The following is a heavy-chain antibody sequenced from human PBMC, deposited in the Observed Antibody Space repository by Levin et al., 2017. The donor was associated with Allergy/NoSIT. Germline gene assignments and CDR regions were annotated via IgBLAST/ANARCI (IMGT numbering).Heavy chain of an antibody. D-gene: IGHD3-16*01. Sequence: GGSLRLSCKASGYTFTSYAMNWVRQAPGQGLEWMGWINTNTGNPTYAQGFTGRFVFSLDTSVSTAYLQISSLKAEDTAVYYCATEGGAFDYWGQGTLVTVSS. CDR2: INTNTGNP. V-gene: IGHV7-4-1*02. CDR3: ATEGGAFDY. J-gene: IGHJ4*02. CDR1: GYTFTSYA.